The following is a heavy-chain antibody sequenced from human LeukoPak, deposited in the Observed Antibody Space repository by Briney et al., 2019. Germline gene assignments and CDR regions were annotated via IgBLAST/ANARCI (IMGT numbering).Heavy chain of an antibody. Sequence: GGSLRLSCAASGFTFSSYEMNWVRQAPGKGLEWVSYISSSGSTIYYADSVKGRFTISRDNAKNSLYLQMNSLRAEDTAVYYCARNCTSTSCVKSWGQGTLVTVSS. CDR3: ARNCTSTSCVKS. CDR1: GFTFSSYE. D-gene: IGHD2-2*01. CDR2: ISSSGSTI. J-gene: IGHJ4*02. V-gene: IGHV3-48*03.